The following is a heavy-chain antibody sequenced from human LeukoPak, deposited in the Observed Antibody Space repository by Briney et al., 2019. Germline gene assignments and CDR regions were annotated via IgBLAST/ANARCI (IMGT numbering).Heavy chain of an antibody. CDR3: ARYCNGVTCYSGYDY. Sequence: RSGGSLRLSCAASGFTFSSYAMHWVRQTPGKGLEYDSAISTNGGGTYYANSVKGRFAISRDNSKNTLYLQMGSLRAEDMAVYFCARYCNGVTCYSGYDYWGQGTLVTVSS. J-gene: IGHJ4*02. D-gene: IGHD2-15*01. CDR2: ISTNGGGT. V-gene: IGHV3-64*01. CDR1: GFTFSSYA.